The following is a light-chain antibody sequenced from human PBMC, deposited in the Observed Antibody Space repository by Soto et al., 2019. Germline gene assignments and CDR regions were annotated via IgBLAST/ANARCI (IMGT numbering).Light chain of an antibody. CDR3: QQYNSYSTWT. J-gene: IGKJ1*01. Sequence: DIQMTQSPSTLSASVGDRVTITCRASQSISSWLAWYQQKPGKAPKLLIYDASSLESGVPSRFSGSGSGTEFTLTISSLQPDDFATYYCQQYNSYSTWTFGQGPRWKSN. CDR1: QSISSW. V-gene: IGKV1-5*01. CDR2: DAS.